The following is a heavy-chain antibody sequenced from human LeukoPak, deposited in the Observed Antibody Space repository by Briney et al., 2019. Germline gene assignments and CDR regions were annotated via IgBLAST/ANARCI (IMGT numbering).Heavy chain of an antibody. V-gene: IGHV4-61*09. CDR3: ARSVEGYCSGGSCYSYYYYMDV. D-gene: IGHD2-15*01. CDR1: GGSISSGGNY. Sequence: SETLSLTCTVSGGSISSGGNYWSWIRQPAWKGLEWIGHISTSERITSNPSLKSRVTISLDESKNQFSLKLSSVTAADTAVYYCARSVEGYCSGGSCYSYYYYMDVWGKGTTVTVSS. CDR2: ISTSERI. J-gene: IGHJ6*03.